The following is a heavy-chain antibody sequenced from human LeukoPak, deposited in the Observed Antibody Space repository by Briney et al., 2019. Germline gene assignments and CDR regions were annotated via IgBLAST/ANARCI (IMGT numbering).Heavy chain of an antibody. V-gene: IGHV3-21*04. CDR3: AKGGYYYDY. CDR1: GFTFSSYW. D-gene: IGHD3-10*01. Sequence: PGGSLRLSCAASGFTFSSYWMHWVRQAPGKGLEWVSSISSDSDYIYYADSVKGRFTISRDNSKNTLYLQMNSLRAEDTAAYYCAKGGYYYDYWGQGTLVTVSS. J-gene: IGHJ4*02. CDR2: ISSDSDYI.